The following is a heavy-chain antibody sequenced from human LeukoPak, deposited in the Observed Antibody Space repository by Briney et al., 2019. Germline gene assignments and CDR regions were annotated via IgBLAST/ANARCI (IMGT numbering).Heavy chain of an antibody. V-gene: IGHV4-39*01. J-gene: IGHJ6*02. CDR2: IYYSGST. CDR1: GGSISGSSYY. CDR3: ASSVLGRGMDV. Sequence: SETLSLTCTVSGGSISGSSYYWGWIRQPPGKGLEWIGSIYYSGSTYYNPSLKSRVTISVDTSKNQFSLKLSSVTAADTAVYYCASSVLGRGMDVWGQGTTVTVSS. D-gene: IGHD2-8*01.